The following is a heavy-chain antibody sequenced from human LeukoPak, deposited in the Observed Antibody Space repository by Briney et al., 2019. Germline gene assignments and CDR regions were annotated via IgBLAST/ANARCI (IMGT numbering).Heavy chain of an antibody. V-gene: IGHV3-30*03. CDR2: ISYDGSNK. Sequence: GGSLRLSCAASGFTFSSYGMHWVRQAPGKGLEWVAVISYDGSNKYYADSVKGRFTISRDNFNNMLYLQMNSLRAEDTALYYCARAPYTTGRSFYFDSWGQGTLVTVSS. D-gene: IGHD2-2*02. CDR1: GFTFSSYG. J-gene: IGHJ4*02. CDR3: ARAPYTTGRSFYFDS.